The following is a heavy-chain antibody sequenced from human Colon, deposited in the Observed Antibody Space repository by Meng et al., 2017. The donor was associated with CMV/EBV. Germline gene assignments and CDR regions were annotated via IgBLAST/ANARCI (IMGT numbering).Heavy chain of an antibody. J-gene: IGHJ4*02. V-gene: IGHV4-31*02. CDR2: ISYSDLTRSGNT. CDR3: ERRPLTFGSGPYFDH. CDR1: AYY. Sequence: AYYWSWVRQTPGKGLEWIGYISYSDLTRSGNTYYNPSLESRTSISIDTSASQFSLQLDSLTVADTAVYYCERRPLTFGSGPYFDHWGQGILVTVSS. D-gene: IGHD3-10*01.